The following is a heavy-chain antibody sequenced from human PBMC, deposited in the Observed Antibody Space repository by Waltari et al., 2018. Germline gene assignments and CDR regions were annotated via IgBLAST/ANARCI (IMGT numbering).Heavy chain of an antibody. CDR3: ARAPGEERLRLGYYYYGMDV. V-gene: IGHV4-59*11. D-gene: IGHD5-12*01. CDR1: GGSISSHY. J-gene: IGHJ6*02. Sequence: QVQLQESGPGLVKPSETLSLTCTVSGGSISSHYWSWIRQPPGKGLEWIGYIYYSGSTNYNPSLKSRVTISVDKSKNQFSLKLSSVTAADTAVYYCARAPGEERLRLGYYYYGMDVWGQGTTVTVSS. CDR2: IYYSGST.